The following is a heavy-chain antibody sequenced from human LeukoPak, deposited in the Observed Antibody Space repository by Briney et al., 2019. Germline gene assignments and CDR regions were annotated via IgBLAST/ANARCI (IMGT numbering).Heavy chain of an antibody. J-gene: IGHJ4*02. CDR2: ISGSGGST. V-gene: IGHV3-23*01. CDR1: GFTFSSYA. CDR3: AKELPLEWLLARNGYDY. Sequence: PGGSLRLSCAGSGFTFSSYAMSWVRQAPGKGLEWVSAISGSGGSTYYAGSVKGRFTISRDNSKNTLYLQMNSLRAEDTAVYYCAKELPLEWLLARNGYDYWGQGTLVTVSS. D-gene: IGHD3-3*01.